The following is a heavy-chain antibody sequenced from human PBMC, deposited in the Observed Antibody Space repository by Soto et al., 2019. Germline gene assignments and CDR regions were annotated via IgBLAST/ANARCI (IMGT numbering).Heavy chain of an antibody. CDR3: AKVLTITIWGVDPGPAFDD. D-gene: IGHD3-3*01. Sequence: VGYLILSCAACGFNFSSYAMSWVRQAPGKGLEWVSAISGSGGGTYYAESVKGRFTISRDNSKNTLYLQMNSLRAEDTAVYYCAKVLTITIWGVDPGPAFDDWGQGTLVTVSS. CDR2: ISGSGGGT. CDR1: GFNFSSYA. J-gene: IGHJ4*02. V-gene: IGHV3-23*01.